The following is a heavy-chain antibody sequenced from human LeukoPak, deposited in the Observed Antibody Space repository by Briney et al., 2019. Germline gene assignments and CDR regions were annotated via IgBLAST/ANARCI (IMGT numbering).Heavy chain of an antibody. CDR3: AKTPNSRNSWYWFDP. Sequence: PGGSLRLSCAASGFTFSSYSMNWVRQAPGKGLEWVSSISSSSSYIYYADSVKGRFTISRDNAKNSLYLQMNSLRAEDTAVYYCAKTPNSRNSWYWFDPWGQGTLVTVSS. CDR2: ISSSSSYI. CDR1: GFTFSSYS. D-gene: IGHD6-13*01. V-gene: IGHV3-21*04. J-gene: IGHJ5*02.